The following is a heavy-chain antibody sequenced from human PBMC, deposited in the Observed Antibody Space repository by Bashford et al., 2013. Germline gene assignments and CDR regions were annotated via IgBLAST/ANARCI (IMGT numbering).Heavy chain of an antibody. CDR2: VDYSGSS. J-gene: IGHJ6*02. CDR3: ARHYDSHHGGYGLDV. D-gene: IGHD3-3*01. Sequence: SETLSLTCTVSGVSISSSNYYWVWIRQPPGKGLEWIGTVDYSGSSYYNPSLKSRVTISVDTSKNKFSLSLRSVTAADTAVFYCARHYDSHHGGYGLDVWGQGTTVTVSS. V-gene: IGHV4-39*01. CDR1: GVSISSSNYY.